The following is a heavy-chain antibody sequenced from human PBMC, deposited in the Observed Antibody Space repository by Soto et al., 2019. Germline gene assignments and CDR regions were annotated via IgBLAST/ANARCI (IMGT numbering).Heavy chain of an antibody. CDR1: GYTFTGYY. J-gene: IGHJ4*02. Sequence: ASVKVSCKASGYTFTGYYMHWVRQAPGQGLEWMGWINPNSGGTNYAQKFQGWVTMTRDTSISTAYMELSRLRSDDTAVYYCARDSSGYSYGFFDYWGQGTLVTVSS. CDR2: INPNSGGT. D-gene: IGHD5-18*01. V-gene: IGHV1-2*04. CDR3: ARDSSGYSYGFFDY.